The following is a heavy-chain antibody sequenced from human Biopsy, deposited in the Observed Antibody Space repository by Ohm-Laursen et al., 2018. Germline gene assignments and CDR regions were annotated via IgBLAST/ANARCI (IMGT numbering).Heavy chain of an antibody. D-gene: IGHD1-14*01. CDR2: IDVSDYNT. V-gene: IGHV3-23*01. CDR1: GFTLSQYS. Sequence: SLRLSCTASGFTLSQYSVNWIRQAPGKGLEWVAHIDVSDYNTYYADSVRGRFTISRDNSKQMVHLEINSLTADDTAVYYCVKQWGGYNFDSWGQGTLVTVS. J-gene: IGHJ5*01. CDR3: VKQWGGYNFDS.